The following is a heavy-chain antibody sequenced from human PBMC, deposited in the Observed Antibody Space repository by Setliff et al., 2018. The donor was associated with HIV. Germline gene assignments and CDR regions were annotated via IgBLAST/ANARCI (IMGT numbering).Heavy chain of an antibody. V-gene: IGHV1-69*13. J-gene: IGHJ6*02. Sequence: ASVKVSCKASGGIFNTYGMNWVRQAPGQGLEWMGGIVPIDGRPSYAQKFQDRVTITADESTSTAYMELSGLRSEDTAVYYCAKDDYGDYGSSYYFGMDVWGQGTTVTVSS. CDR2: IVPIDGRP. CDR3: AKDDYGDYGSSYYFGMDV. D-gene: IGHD4-17*01. CDR1: GGIFNTYG.